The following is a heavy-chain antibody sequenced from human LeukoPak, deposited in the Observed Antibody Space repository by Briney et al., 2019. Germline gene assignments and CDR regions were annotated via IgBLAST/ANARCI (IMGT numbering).Heavy chain of an antibody. J-gene: IGHJ4*02. CDR2: IWYDGSNK. CDR1: GFTFSSYW. Sequence: GGSLRLSCAASGFTFSSYWMHWVRQAPAKGLEWVAVIWYDGSNKYYVDSVKGRFTISRDNSKNMLYLQMNSLRVEDTAIYYCARMSEIWGQGTLVTVSS. CDR3: ARMSEI. V-gene: IGHV3-33*08.